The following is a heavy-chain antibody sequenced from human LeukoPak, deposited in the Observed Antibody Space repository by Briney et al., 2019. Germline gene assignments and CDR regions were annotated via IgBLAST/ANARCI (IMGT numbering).Heavy chain of an antibody. CDR2: INYSGST. D-gene: IGHD5-18*01. CDR1: GGSISSSSHY. Sequence: SETLSLTCSVSGGSISSSSHYWGGIRQPPGKGLEGVGSINYSGSTYYNASLKSRVTISVDTSKNQFSLKLSSVTAADTAVFYCARLDVDTAMVSGGYWGQGTLVTVSS. V-gene: IGHV4-39*01. J-gene: IGHJ4*02. CDR3: ARLDVDTAMVSGGY.